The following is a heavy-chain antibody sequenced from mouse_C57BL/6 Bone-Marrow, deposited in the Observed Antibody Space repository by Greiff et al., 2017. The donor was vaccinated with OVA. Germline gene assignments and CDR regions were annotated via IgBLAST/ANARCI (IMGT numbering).Heavy chain of an antibody. J-gene: IGHJ4*01. CDR1: GFTFSSYG. V-gene: IGHV5-6*01. Sequence: DVHLVESGGDLVKPGGSLKLSCAASGFTFSSYGMSWVRQTLDKRLEWVATISSGGSYTYYPDSVKGRFTISRDNAKNTLYLQMSSLKSEDTAMYYCARHDFYDGFSYAMDCWGQGTSVTVSS. CDR2: ISSGGSYT. D-gene: IGHD2-3*01. CDR3: ARHDFYDGFSYAMDC.